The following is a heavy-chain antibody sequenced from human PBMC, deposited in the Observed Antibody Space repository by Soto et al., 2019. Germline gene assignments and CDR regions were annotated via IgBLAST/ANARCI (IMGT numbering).Heavy chain of an antibody. D-gene: IGHD3-3*01. CDR3: ARERMYVGGVSTDSGMNV. Sequence: EVQLVESGGGLIQPGGSLRLSCAASGFTVSSNYMSWVRQAPGKELKWGSVIYSGGSTYYADSVKGRFTISRDNSKNTQCIQMSVLRAEGTAVYYCARERMYVGGVSTDSGMNVGGQGTTVTVS. J-gene: IGHJ6*02. CDR2: IYSGGST. CDR1: GFTVSSNY. V-gene: IGHV3-53*01.